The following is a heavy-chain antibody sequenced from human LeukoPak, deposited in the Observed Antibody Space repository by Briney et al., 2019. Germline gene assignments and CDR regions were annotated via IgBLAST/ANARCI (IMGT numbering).Heavy chain of an antibody. Sequence: PGGSLRLSCAASGFTVSSNYMSWVRQAPGKGLEWVSAISGSGGSTYYADSVKGRFTISRDNSKNTLYLQMNSLRAEDTAVYYCAKMGTYYYDSSGYPDYWGQGTLVTVSS. D-gene: IGHD3-22*01. CDR1: GFTVSSNY. CDR2: ISGSGGST. V-gene: IGHV3-23*01. J-gene: IGHJ4*02. CDR3: AKMGTYYYDSSGYPDY.